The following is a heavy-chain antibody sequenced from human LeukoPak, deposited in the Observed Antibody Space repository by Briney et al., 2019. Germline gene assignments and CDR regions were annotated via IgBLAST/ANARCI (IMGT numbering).Heavy chain of an antibody. D-gene: IGHD3-3*01. J-gene: IGHJ4*02. Sequence: PGGSLRLSCAPSGFTFSRHGMHWVRQAPGKGLEWVAIISNDGSKKYYAHSVEGRFTISRGNSKNTLYLQMDSLRAEDTAVYYCARDRAWNYFDYWGQGTLVTVSS. CDR3: ARDRAWNYFDY. CDR2: ISNDGSKK. V-gene: IGHV3-30*03. CDR1: GFTFSRHG.